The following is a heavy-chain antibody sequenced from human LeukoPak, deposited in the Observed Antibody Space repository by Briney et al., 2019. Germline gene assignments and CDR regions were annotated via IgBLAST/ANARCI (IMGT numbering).Heavy chain of an antibody. V-gene: IGHV3-21*01. CDR2: ISSSSSYI. CDR3: ARAGMVCSGGSCYSYYYYGMDV. CDR1: GFTFSSYS. J-gene: IGHJ6*02. D-gene: IGHD2-15*01. Sequence: SGGSLRLSCAASGFTFSSYSMNWVRQAPGEGLEWVSSISSSSSYIYYADSVKGRFTISRDNAKNSLYLQMNSLRAEDTAVYYCARAGMVCSGGSCYSYYYYGMDVWGQGTTVTVSS.